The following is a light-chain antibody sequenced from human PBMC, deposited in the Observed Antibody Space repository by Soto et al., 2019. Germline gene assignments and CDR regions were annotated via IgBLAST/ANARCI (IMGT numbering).Light chain of an antibody. CDR1: SSNIGNNY. CDR3: GTWDSSLSGGV. V-gene: IGLV1-51*02. Sequence: QSVLTQPPSVSAAPGQQVTISSSGSSSNIGNNYVSWYQQLPGTAPKLLIYENNKRPSGIPDRFSGSKSGTSATLGITGLQTGDEADYYCGTWDSSLSGGVFGGGTKLTVL. J-gene: IGLJ3*02. CDR2: ENN.